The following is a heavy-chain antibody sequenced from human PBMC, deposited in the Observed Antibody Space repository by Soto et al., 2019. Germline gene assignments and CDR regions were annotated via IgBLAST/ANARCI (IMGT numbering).Heavy chain of an antibody. Sequence: WGSLRLSCAASGFTFGSYSMNWVRQTPGKGLEWVSSISSNGRDMYYIDSVKGRFTISRDNAKNSLYLQMNSLRDEDTAVYYCARRITMVRGPYYYYAMDVWGPGTTVTVSS. J-gene: IGHJ6*02. CDR2: ISSNGRDM. D-gene: IGHD3-10*01. V-gene: IGHV3-21*01. CDR1: GFTFGSYS. CDR3: ARRITMVRGPYYYYAMDV.